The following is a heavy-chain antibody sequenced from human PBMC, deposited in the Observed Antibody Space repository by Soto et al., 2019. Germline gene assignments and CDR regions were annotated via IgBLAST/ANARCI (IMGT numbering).Heavy chain of an antibody. J-gene: IGHJ4*01. Sequence: PGGSLRLSCADSGFTFSSYAMSWVRQVPGKGLEWVSAISVSGGSTYYADSVKGRFTISRDNSKNTLYLQMNSLRAEDTAVYYCAKHKSGYDYYFDYWGQEPWSPSPQ. D-gene: IGHD5-12*01. CDR3: AKHKSGYDYYFDY. V-gene: IGHV3-23*01. CDR2: ISVSGGST. CDR1: GFTFSSYA.